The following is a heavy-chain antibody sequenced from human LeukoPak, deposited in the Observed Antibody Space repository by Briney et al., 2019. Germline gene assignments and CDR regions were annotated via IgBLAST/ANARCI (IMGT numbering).Heavy chain of an antibody. V-gene: IGHV4-4*07. D-gene: IGHD6-13*01. CDR3: ARELGSSGFDY. CDR1: GDSISRYY. CDR2: IYSSGRT. Sequence: SETLSLTCTVSGDSISRYYWNWLRQPAGKGLEWIGRIYSSGRTNYNPSLKSRVTMSVDTSKNQFSLKLSSVTAADTAVYYCARELGSSGFDYWGQGTLVTVSS. J-gene: IGHJ4*02.